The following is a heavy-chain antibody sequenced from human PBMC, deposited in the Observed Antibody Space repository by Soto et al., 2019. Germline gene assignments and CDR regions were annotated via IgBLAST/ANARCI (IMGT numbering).Heavy chain of an antibody. CDR2: IFPSDSDT. Sequence: GESLKISCRTSGYRFTSYWIAWVRQMPGKGLEWMGIIFPSDSDTRYSPSFQGQVTISADRSTSTVFLQWASLKASDTAVYFCARKDKSGYFNWFDTWGQCTLATVSS. CDR3: ARKDKSGYFNWFDT. V-gene: IGHV5-51*01. D-gene: IGHD3-22*01. J-gene: IGHJ5*02. CDR1: GYRFTSYW.